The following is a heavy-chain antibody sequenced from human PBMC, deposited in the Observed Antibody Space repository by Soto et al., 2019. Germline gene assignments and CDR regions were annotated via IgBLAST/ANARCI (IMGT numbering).Heavy chain of an antibody. CDR2: ISYDGSNK. CDR3: AKGASVAATPDY. J-gene: IGHJ4*02. D-gene: IGHD2-15*01. Sequence: QVQLVESGGGVVQPGRSLRLSCAASGFTFSSYGMHWVRQAPGKGLEWVAVISYDGSNKYYADSVKGRFTISRDNSKNTLYLQMNSLRAEDTAVYHCAKGASVAATPDYWGQGTLVTVSS. V-gene: IGHV3-30*18. CDR1: GFTFSSYG.